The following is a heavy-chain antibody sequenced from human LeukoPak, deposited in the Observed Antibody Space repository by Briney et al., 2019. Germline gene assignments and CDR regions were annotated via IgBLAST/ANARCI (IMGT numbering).Heavy chain of an antibody. Sequence: SGTLSLTCTVSGGSISSYHWSWIRQPPGKGLEWIGYIYYSGSTNYNPSLKSRVTISVDTSKNQFSLKLSSVTAADTAVYYCARSAGSYYYYYMDVWGKGTTVTVSS. CDR3: ARSAGSYYYYYMDV. CDR1: GGSISSYH. V-gene: IGHV4-59*01. CDR2: IYYSGST. J-gene: IGHJ6*03. D-gene: IGHD2-15*01.